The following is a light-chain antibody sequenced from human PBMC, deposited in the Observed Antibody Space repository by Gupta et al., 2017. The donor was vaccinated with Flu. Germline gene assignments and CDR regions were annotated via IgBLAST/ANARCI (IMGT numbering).Light chain of an antibody. CDR1: SGSIAINY. CDR3: QSYDSSNQV. V-gene: IGLV6-57*01. Sequence: NFMLTQPHSVSESPGKTVTISCTRNSGSIAINYVQWYQQRPGSSPTTVIYEDKQRPSGVPDRFSGSIDISSTSAYLTITGLKTEDEDDYYCQSYDSSNQVFGGGTKLTVL. CDR2: EDK. J-gene: IGLJ3*02.